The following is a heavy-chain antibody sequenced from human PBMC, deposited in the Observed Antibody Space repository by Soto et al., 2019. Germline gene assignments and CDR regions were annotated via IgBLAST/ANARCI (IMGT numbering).Heavy chain of an antibody. V-gene: IGHV3-49*03. J-gene: IGHJ3*02. CDR1: GFTFGDYA. Sequence: EVQLVESGGDLVQPGRSLRLSCTTSGFTFGDYAVSWLRQAPGKGLEWISFIRSKASGGTAEYAASVKGRFTISRDDSTSIAYLQMNSLKTEDTAVYYCTRDLLGVRALDMWGQGTMVTVSS. CDR2: IRSKASGGTA. CDR3: TRDLLGVRALDM. D-gene: IGHD3-16*01.